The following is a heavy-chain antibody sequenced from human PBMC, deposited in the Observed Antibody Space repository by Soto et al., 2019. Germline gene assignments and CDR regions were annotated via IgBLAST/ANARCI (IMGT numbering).Heavy chain of an antibody. V-gene: IGHV6-1*01. J-gene: IGHJ4*02. CDR2: TYYRSKWYN. Sequence: SQTLSLTCAISVDIVSSNSAAWNCIRQSPSRGLEWLGRTYYRSKWYNDYAVSVKSRITINPDTSKNQFSLQLNSVTPEDTAVYYCAREGITGTLGGFDYWGQGTLVTVS. CDR3: AREGITGTLGGFDY. D-gene: IGHD1-20*01. CDR1: VDIVSSNSAA.